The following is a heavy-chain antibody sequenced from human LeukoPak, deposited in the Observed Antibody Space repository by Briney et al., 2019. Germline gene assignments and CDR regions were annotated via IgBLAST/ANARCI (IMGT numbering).Heavy chain of an antibody. Sequence: GGSLRLSCAASGFTFSSYAMSWVRQAPGKGLEWVSGISGGGGNIYYVDSVKGRFTISRDNSKNTLFLQMNNLRADDTAIYYCAKDSAPYSSGWTLFDYWGQGTLVAVSS. CDR3: AKDSAPYSSGWTLFDY. CDR1: GFTFSSYA. D-gene: IGHD6-19*01. V-gene: IGHV3-23*01. CDR2: ISGGGGNI. J-gene: IGHJ4*02.